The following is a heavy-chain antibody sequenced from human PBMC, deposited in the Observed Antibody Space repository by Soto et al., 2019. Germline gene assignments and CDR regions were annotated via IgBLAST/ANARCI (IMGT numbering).Heavy chain of an antibody. V-gene: IGHV4-39*07. CDR2: IYYSGST. Sequence: SETLSLTCTGSGGYISSSSYYWGWIRQPPGKGLEWIGNIYYSGSTYYNPSLKSRVTISVDTSKNQFSLKLSSVTAADTAVYYCARDRIFGGGAGPPHYYYMDVWGKGTTVTVSS. D-gene: IGHD3-3*02. J-gene: IGHJ6*03. CDR3: ARDRIFGGGAGPPHYYYMDV. CDR1: GGYISSSSYY.